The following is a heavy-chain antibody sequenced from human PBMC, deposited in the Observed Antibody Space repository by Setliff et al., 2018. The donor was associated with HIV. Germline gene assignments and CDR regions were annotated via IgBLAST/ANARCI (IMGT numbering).Heavy chain of an antibody. CDR1: GGSFSGFY. Sequence: PSETLSLTCAVYGGSFSGFYWNWIRQPPGKGLGWIGEINHSGSTNYNPSLKSRVTISVDASKIQFSLRLSSVIAADTAVYYCAREPRAPTLYYYYGMDVWGQGTTVTVSS. J-gene: IGHJ6*02. CDR3: AREPRAPTLYYYYGMDV. CDR2: INHSGST. V-gene: IGHV4-34*01.